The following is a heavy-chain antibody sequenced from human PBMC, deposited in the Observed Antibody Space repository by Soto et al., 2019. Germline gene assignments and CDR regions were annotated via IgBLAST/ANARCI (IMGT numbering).Heavy chain of an antibody. CDR2: INPYNANT. D-gene: IGHD3-16*01. J-gene: IGHJ3*02. V-gene: IGHV1-18*04. Sequence: SSGKGCYNTAGYSFTNHGSNFVRQAPGQGLEWMGWINPYNANTNYAQKLQGRVTMTTDTYTSTAYMDLRSLTSDDTAVYYCARDRVAGIWGDAFDIWGQGTVVSV. CDR3: ARDRVAGIWGDAFDI. CDR1: GYSFTNHG.